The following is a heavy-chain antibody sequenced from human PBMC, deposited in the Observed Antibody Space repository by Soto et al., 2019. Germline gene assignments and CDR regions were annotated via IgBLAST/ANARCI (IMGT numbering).Heavy chain of an antibody. D-gene: IGHD6-13*01. CDR1: GFTFRSFT. J-gene: IGHJ5*02. CDR2: ISSNSAYI. Sequence: GGSLRLSCAASGFTFRSFTMNWVRQAPGRGLEWVSTISSNSAYIYYTDALRGRFTISRDNAKNSLHLQMNSLRAEDTAVYYCTRYASRDSSARGWFDPWGRGTLVTVSS. V-gene: IGHV3-21*01. CDR3: TRYASRDSSARGWFDP.